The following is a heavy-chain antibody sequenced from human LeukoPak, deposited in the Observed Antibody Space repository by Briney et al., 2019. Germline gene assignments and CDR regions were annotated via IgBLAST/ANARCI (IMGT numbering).Heavy chain of an antibody. V-gene: IGHV3-7*01. CDR3: TSGDNWKTKLDF. D-gene: IGHD1-20*01. CDR1: GFTFSNYW. Sequence: GGSLRLSCAVSGFTFSNYWMSWVRQAPVRELEWVANIKQDGNEQYYVDSVRGRFTISRDNAKSSLYLQLNSLRAEDTAIYYCTSGDNWKTKLDFWGQGTLVTVSS. CDR2: IKQDGNEQ. J-gene: IGHJ4*02.